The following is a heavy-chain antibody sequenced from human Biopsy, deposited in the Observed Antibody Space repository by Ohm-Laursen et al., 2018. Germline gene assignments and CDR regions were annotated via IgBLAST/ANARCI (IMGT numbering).Heavy chain of an antibody. Sequence: SDTLSLTWTVSGDSISSYYWSWIRQPPGKGLQWIGYVYYTGRTDYNPSLQSRVTISVDTSKNHFSLRLRSVTPADTAIYYCARDRGYYSDRTVPGYFDLWGRGTLVTVSS. CDR1: GDSISSYY. CDR2: VYYTGRT. CDR3: ARDRGYYSDRTVPGYFDL. D-gene: IGHD3-22*01. J-gene: IGHJ2*01. V-gene: IGHV4-59*01.